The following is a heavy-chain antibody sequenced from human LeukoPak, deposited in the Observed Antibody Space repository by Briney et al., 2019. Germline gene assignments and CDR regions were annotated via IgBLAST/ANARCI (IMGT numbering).Heavy chain of an antibody. CDR2: ISAYNGNT. CDR3: ARDKIRNYGAAFDI. J-gene: IGHJ3*02. V-gene: IGHV1-18*01. D-gene: IGHD4-17*01. CDR1: GYTFTSYG. Sequence: ASVKVSCKASGYTFTSYGISWVRQAPGQGLEWMGWISAYNGNTNYAQKLQGRVTMTTDTSTSTAYMELRSLRSDDTAVYSCARDKIRNYGAAFDIWGQGTMVTVSS.